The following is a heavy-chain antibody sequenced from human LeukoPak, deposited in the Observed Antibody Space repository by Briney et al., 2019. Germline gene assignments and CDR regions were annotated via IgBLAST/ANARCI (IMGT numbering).Heavy chain of an antibody. J-gene: IGHJ4*02. V-gene: IGHV3-74*01. CDR3: AREYSSSSGRSFDY. D-gene: IGHD6-6*01. CDR2: IASDGSST. Sequence: GGSLRLSCAASGFTFSSYWMNWVRQAPGKGLVWVSRIASDGSSTTYADSVKGRFSISRDNAKNTLYLQMNSLRVEDTAVYYCAREYSSSSGRSFDYWGQGTLVTVSS. CDR1: GFTFSSYW.